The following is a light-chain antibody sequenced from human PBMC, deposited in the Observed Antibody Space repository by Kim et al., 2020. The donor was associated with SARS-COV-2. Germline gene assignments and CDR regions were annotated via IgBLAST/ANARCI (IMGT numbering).Light chain of an antibody. J-gene: IGLJ2*01. Sequence: GQSITISCTGTSSEVGGYDFVSWDQQHPGKAPKLMIYGVSNRPSGVSNRFSGSKSGNTASLTISGLQAEDEADYYCGSYTSSYTLVFGGGTQLTVL. CDR3: GSYTSSYTLV. V-gene: IGLV2-14*03. CDR2: GVS. CDR1: SSEVGGYDF.